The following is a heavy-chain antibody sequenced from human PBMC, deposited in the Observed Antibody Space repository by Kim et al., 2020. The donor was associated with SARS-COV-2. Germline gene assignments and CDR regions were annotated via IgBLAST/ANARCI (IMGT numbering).Heavy chain of an antibody. CDR2: IYYSGST. Sequence: SETLSLTCTVSGGSISSYYWSWIRQPPGKGLEWIGYIYYSGSTNYNPSLKSRVTISVDTSKNQFSLKLSSVTAADTAVYYCATGRIAAAGTYYYYGMDVWGQGTTVTVSS. J-gene: IGHJ6*02. CDR1: GGSISSYY. V-gene: IGHV4-59*08. D-gene: IGHD6-13*01. CDR3: ATGRIAAAGTYYYYGMDV.